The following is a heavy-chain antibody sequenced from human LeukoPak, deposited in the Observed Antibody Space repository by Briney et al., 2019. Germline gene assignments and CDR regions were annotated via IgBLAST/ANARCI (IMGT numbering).Heavy chain of an antibody. D-gene: IGHD3-22*01. CDR2: MNPSGST. Sequence: SETLSLTCAVYGGSFSGYYWTWIRQTPEKGLEWIGEMNPSGSTNYNPSLKSRVTISVDTSKNQFSLELSSVTAADTAVYYCARGRQDVTMIVVVMTAVSYYLDAWGKGTTVTVS. V-gene: IGHV4-34*01. CDR3: ARGRQDVTMIVVVMTAVSYYLDA. CDR1: GGSFSGYY. J-gene: IGHJ6*03.